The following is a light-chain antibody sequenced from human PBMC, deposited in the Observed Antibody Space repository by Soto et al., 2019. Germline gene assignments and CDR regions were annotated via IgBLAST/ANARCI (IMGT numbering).Light chain of an antibody. CDR2: GAS. CDR3: LQYCNSWT. Sequence: EIVLTQSPGTLSLSPGETATLSCRASQPVSSGYLAWYQQKPGQSPTLLIYGASYRAAGTPDRFSGSGFGTDFTLTISSLEPDDFAVYYCLQYCNSWTFDHRTTGDIK. V-gene: IGKV3-20*01. CDR1: QPVSSGY. J-gene: IGKJ1*01.